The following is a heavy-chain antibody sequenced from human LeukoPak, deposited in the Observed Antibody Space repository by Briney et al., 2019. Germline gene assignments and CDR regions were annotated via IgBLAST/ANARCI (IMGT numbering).Heavy chain of an antibody. CDR3: ARARIDY. CDR1: GFTFSTYW. Sequence: GGSLRLSCAASGFTFSTYWLTWVRQAPGKGLEWVANIKQDGSEKYYVDSVKGRFTISRDNAKSSLYLQMNNLRAEDTAVYYCARARIDYWGQGTLVTVSS. V-gene: IGHV3-7*04. J-gene: IGHJ4*02. CDR2: IKQDGSEK.